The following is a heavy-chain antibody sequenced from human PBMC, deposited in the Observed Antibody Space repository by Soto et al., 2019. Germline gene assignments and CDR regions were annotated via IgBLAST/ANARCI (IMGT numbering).Heavy chain of an antibody. Sequence: PGGSLRLSCAASGFTFSSYGMHWVRQAPGKGLEWVAVISYDGSNKYYADSVKGRFTISRDNSKNTLYLQMNSLRAEDTAVYYCARPPREVAAPFDYWGQGTRVTVSS. CDR1: GFTFSSYG. J-gene: IGHJ4*02. D-gene: IGHD2-15*01. CDR2: ISYDGSNK. V-gene: IGHV3-30*03. CDR3: ARPPREVAAPFDY.